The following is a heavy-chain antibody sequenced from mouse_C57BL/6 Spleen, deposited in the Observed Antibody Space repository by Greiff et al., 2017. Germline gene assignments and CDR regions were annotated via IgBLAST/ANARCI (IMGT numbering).Heavy chain of an antibody. Sequence: EVKLMESGGGLVKPGGSLKLSCAASGFTFSSYAMSWVRQTPEKRLEWVATISDGGSYTYYPDNVKGRFTISRDNAKNNLYLQMSHLKSEDTAMYYCARDKDGISDGYHYGYFDVWGTGTTVTVSS. V-gene: IGHV5-4*01. CDR3: ARDKDGISDGYHYGYFDV. CDR2: ISDGGSYT. CDR1: GFTFSSYA. J-gene: IGHJ1*03. D-gene: IGHD2-3*01.